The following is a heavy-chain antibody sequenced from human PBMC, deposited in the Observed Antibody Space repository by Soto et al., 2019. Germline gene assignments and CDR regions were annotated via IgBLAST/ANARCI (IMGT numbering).Heavy chain of an antibody. CDR2: ISGSGGST. CDR3: AKDGRSSTSVFYFDC. V-gene: IGHV3-23*01. CDR1: GFTFSTFA. J-gene: IGHJ4*02. Sequence: GGSLRLSCAASGFTFSTFAMSWVRQAPGQGLEWVSTISGSGGSTYYADSVKGRFTISRDNSMHTLYLQMNSLRAEDTAVYYCAKDGRSSTSVFYFDCWGQGTLVTVSS. D-gene: IGHD2-2*01.